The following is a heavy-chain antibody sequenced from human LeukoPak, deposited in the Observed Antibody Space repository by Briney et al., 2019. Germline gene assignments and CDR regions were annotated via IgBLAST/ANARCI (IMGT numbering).Heavy chain of an antibody. CDR2: ISVYSGNT. CDR1: GYTLTSYG. Sequence: GASVKVSCKASGYTLTSYGISWVRQAPGQGLEWMGWISVYSGNTNYAQKLQGRVTLTTDTSTSTAYMELGSLRSDGTAVYYCARDADGVIDYWGQGTLVTVPS. J-gene: IGHJ4*02. V-gene: IGHV1-18*01. CDR3: ARDADGVIDY. D-gene: IGHD3-10*01.